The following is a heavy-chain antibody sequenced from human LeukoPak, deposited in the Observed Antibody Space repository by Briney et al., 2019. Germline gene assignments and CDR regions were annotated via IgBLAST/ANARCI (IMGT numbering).Heavy chain of an antibody. CDR3: ARLGNDYGDYDLDY. CDR2: INHSGST. V-gene: IGHV4-34*01. CDR1: GGSFSGYY. J-gene: IGHJ4*02. Sequence: SETLSLTCAVYGGSFSGYYWSWIRQPPGKGLEWIGEINHSGSTNYNPSLKSRVTISGDTSKNQFSLKLSSVTAADTAVYYCARLGNDYGDYDLDYWGQGTLVTVSS. D-gene: IGHD4-17*01.